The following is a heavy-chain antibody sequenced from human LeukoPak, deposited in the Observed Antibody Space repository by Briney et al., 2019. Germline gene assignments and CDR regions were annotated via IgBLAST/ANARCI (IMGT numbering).Heavy chain of an antibody. D-gene: IGHD5-18*01. Sequence: GGSLRLSCAASGFTFSSYAMHWVRQAPGRGLEWVAVISYDGSNKYYADSVKGRFTISRDNSKNTLYLQMNSLRAEDTAVYYCARFKRAMSLDYWGQGTLVTVSS. CDR2: ISYDGSNK. CDR1: GFTFSSYA. V-gene: IGHV3-30*04. CDR3: ARFKRAMSLDY. J-gene: IGHJ4*02.